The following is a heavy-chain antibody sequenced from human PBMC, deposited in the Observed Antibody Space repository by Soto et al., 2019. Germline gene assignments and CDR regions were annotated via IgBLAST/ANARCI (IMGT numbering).Heavy chain of an antibody. Sequence: SETLSLTCAVDGGSFSGYYWTWIRQPPGTGLEWIGEINHSGSTNYNPSLKSRVTISVDTSKNQFSLKLSSVTAADTAVYYCAGIAAVGKSLTGYYYGMDVCGQATAVTVSS. D-gene: IGHD6-13*01. CDR3: AGIAAVGKSLTGYYYGMDV. CDR2: INHSGST. CDR1: GGSFSGYY. V-gene: IGHV4-34*01. J-gene: IGHJ6*02.